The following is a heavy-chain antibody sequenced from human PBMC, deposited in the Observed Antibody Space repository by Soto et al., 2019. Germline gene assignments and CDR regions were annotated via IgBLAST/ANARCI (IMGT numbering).Heavy chain of an antibody. J-gene: IGHJ6*02. CDR2: IYYSGRT. CDR1: GGSISSGDYY. V-gene: IGHV4-30-4*01. Sequence: QVQLQESGPGLVKPSQTLSLTCTVSGGSISSGDYYWSWIRQPPGKGLEWIGYIYYSGRTYYNPSLKSRVTISVDTSKNQFSLKLSSVSAADTAVYYCDREFPDGHYYYYGMDVWGQGTTVTVSS. CDR3: DREFPDGHYYYYGMDV.